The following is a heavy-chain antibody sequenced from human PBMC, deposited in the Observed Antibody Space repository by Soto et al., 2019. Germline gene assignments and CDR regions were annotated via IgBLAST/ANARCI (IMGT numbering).Heavy chain of an antibody. CDR2: ISYDGSNK. V-gene: IGHV3-30-3*01. D-gene: IGHD2-2*01. J-gene: IGHJ5*02. CDR1: GFTFSSYA. CDR3: ARGSGIVVVPAAMLNWFDP. Sequence: PGGSLRLSCAASGFTFSSYAMHWVRQAPGKGLEWVAVISYDGSNKYYADSVKGRFTISRDNSKNTLYLQMNSLRAEDTAVYYCARGSGIVVVPAAMLNWFDPWGQGTLVTVSS.